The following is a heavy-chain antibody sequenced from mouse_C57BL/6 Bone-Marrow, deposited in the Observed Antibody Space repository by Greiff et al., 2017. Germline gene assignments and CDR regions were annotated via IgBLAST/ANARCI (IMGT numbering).Heavy chain of an antibody. V-gene: IGHV1-26*01. J-gene: IGHJ1*03. CDR1: GYTFTDYY. Sequence: VQLQQSGPELVKPGASVKISCKASGYTFTDYYMNWVKQSHGKSLEWIGDINPNNGGASSDQKFKGKATLTVNKSSSTAYMVLRSLTSEDSAVYYCARDYYGSSWYFDVWGTGTTVTVSS. CDR3: ARDYYGSSWYFDV. D-gene: IGHD1-1*01. CDR2: INPNNGGA.